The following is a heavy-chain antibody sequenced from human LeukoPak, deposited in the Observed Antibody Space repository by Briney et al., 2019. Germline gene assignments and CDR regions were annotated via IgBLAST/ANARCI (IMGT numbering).Heavy chain of an antibody. Sequence: KTSETLSPTCAVYGGSFSGYYWSWIRQPPGKGLEWIGEINHSGSTNYNPSLKSRVTISVDTSKNQFSLKLSSVTAADTAVYYCARRYCSSTSCYASQYYYYYGMDVWGQGTTVIVSS. V-gene: IGHV4-34*01. CDR2: INHSGST. J-gene: IGHJ6*02. CDR3: ARRYCSSTSCYASQYYYYYGMDV. CDR1: GGSFSGYY. D-gene: IGHD2-2*01.